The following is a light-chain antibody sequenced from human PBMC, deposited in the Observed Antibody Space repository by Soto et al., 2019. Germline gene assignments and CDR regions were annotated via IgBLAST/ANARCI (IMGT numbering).Light chain of an antibody. CDR1: QTVSSSF. V-gene: IGKV3-20*01. CDR2: GAS. CDR3: QQYGSSPGT. J-gene: IGKJ1*01. Sequence: EIVLTQSPGTLSLSPGEGATLSCRASQTVSSSFLAWYQQKAGQAPRLLIYGASSSATGIPARFSGSGSGTDCTLTITRLEPEDFAVYYCQQYGSSPGTFGQGTKVEIK.